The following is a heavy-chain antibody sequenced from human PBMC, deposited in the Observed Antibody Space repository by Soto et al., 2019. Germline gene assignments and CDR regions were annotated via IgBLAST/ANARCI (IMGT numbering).Heavy chain of an antibody. CDR3: ARALIAAAVDY. J-gene: IGHJ4*02. CDR2: IYYSGST. Sequence: SETLSLTCSVSGGSIIGYHLNWIRQPPGKGLEWIGYIYYSGSTYYNPSLKSRVTISVDTSKNQFSLKLSSVTAADTAVYYCARALIAAAVDYWGQGTLVTVSS. D-gene: IGHD6-13*01. CDR1: GGSIIGYH. V-gene: IGHV4-30-4*08.